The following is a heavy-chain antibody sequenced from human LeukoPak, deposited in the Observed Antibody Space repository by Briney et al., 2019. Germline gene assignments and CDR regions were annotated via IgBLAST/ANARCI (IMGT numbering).Heavy chain of an antibody. CDR1: GGSISSSSYY. D-gene: IGHD3-22*01. CDR2: IYYSGST. Sequence: SETLSLTCTVSGGSISSSSYYWGWIRQPPGKGLEWIGSIYYSGSTYYNPSLKSRVTISVDTSKNQFSLKLSSVTAADTAVYYCARVSITMIVVVMDYWGQGTLVTVSS. J-gene: IGHJ4*02. CDR3: ARVSITMIVVVMDY. V-gene: IGHV4-39*07.